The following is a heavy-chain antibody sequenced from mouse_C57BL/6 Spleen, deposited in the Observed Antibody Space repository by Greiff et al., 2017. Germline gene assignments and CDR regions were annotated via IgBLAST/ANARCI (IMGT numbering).Heavy chain of an antibody. Sequence: QVQLQQSGAELVRPGTSVKLSCKASGYTFTSYWMHWVKQRPGQGLEWIGVIAPSDSYTNYNQKFKGKATLTVDTSSSTAYMQLSSLTSEDSAVYYCAGGLLYFDYWGQGTTLTVSS. CDR1: GYTFTSYW. CDR2: IAPSDSYT. V-gene: IGHV1-59*01. J-gene: IGHJ2*01. D-gene: IGHD1-1*01. CDR3: AGGLLYFDY.